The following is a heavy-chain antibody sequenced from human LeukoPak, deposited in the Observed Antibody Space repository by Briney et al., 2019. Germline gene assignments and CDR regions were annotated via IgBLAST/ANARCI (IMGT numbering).Heavy chain of an antibody. CDR3: AKDRTGYYYGMDV. CDR1: GFTFSSYG. V-gene: IGHV3-30*18. J-gene: IGHJ6*02. CDR2: ISYDGSNK. Sequence: PGGSLRLSCAASGFTFSSYGMHWVRQAPGKGLEWVAVISYDGSNKYYADYVKGRLTISRDNSKNTLYLQMNSLRAEDTAVYYCAKDRTGYYYGMDVWGQGTTVTVSS. D-gene: IGHD6-6*01.